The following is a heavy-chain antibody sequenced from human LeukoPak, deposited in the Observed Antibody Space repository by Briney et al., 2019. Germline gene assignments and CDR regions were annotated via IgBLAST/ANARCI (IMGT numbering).Heavy chain of an antibody. CDR2: IYYSGST. D-gene: IGHD2-15*01. Sequence: SETLSLTCTISGGSISSSSYYWGWIRQPPGKGLEWIGSIYYSGSTYYNPSLKSRVTISVDTSKNQFSLKLSSVTAADTAVYYCARGEYCSGGSCYARGDYWYFDLWGRGTLVTVSS. J-gene: IGHJ2*01. CDR1: GGSISSSSYY. CDR3: ARGEYCSGGSCYARGDYWYFDL. V-gene: IGHV4-39*07.